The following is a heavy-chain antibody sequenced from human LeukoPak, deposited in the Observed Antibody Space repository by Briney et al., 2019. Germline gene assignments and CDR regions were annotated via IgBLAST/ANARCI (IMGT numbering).Heavy chain of an antibody. CDR1: VYTFTNYG. V-gene: IGHV1-18*01. Sequence: ASVNVSCKASVYTFTNYGISWVRQAPGQGLEWMGWISAYSGHTKYVQKLQGRVTMTTDTSTSTASMELRRLRSDDTAVYYCVTITMVRGVIFNTADYWGQGTLVTVSS. J-gene: IGHJ4*02. CDR3: VTITMVRGVIFNTADY. CDR2: ISAYSGHT. D-gene: IGHD3-10*01.